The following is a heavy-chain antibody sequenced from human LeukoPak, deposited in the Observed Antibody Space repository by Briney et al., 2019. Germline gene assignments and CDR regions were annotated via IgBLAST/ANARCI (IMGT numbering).Heavy chain of an antibody. V-gene: IGHV3-23*01. CDR2: ISGSGGST. Sequence: GGSLRLSCAASGFTFSSYAMSWVRQAPGKGLEWVSAISGSGGSTYYADSVKGRFTISRDNSKNTLYLQMNSLRAEDTAVYYCAKDSGVTYYYYCMDVWGKGTTVTVSS. CDR1: GFTFSSYA. D-gene: IGHD2-8*01. CDR3: AKDSGVTYYYYCMDV. J-gene: IGHJ6*03.